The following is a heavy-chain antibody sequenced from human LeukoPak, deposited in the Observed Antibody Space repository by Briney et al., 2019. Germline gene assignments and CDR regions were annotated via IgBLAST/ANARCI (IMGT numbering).Heavy chain of an antibody. CDR1: GGSFSGYY. CDR2: INHSGST. J-gene: IGHJ4*02. V-gene: IGHV4-34*01. Sequence: PSETLSLTCAVYGGSFSGYYWSWIRQPPGKGLEWIGEINHSGSTNYNPSLKSRVTISVDTSKNQFSLKLSSVTAADTAVYYCASLVVVAARTDYWGQGTLVTVSS. D-gene: IGHD2-15*01. CDR3: ASLVVVAARTDY.